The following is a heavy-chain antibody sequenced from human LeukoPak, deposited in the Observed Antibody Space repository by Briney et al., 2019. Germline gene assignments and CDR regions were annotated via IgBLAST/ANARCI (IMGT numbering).Heavy chain of an antibody. CDR2: ISAYNGNT. J-gene: IGHJ3*02. V-gene: IGHV1-18*01. CDR1: GYTFTSYG. Sequence: ASVKVSCKASGYTFTSYGISWVRQAPGQGLEWMGWISAYNGNTNYAQKLQGRVTMTTDTSTSTAYMELRGLRSDDTAVYYCARDADQFINYADAFDIWGQGTMVTVSS. D-gene: IGHD2-2*01. CDR3: ARDADQFINYADAFDI.